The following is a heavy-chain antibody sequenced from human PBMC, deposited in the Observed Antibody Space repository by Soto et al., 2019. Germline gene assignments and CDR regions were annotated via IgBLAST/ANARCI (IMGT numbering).Heavy chain of an antibody. V-gene: IGHV4-31*03. J-gene: IGHJ6*02. CDR1: GGSISSGGYY. CDR3: ARDLRGPWLWFGETLLDV. Sequence: PSETLSLTCTVSGGSISSGGYYWSWIRQHPEKGLEWIGYIYYSGSTYYNPSLKSRVTISVDTSKNQFSLKLSSVTAADTAVYYCARDLRGPWLWFGETLLDVWGQGTTVTVSS. D-gene: IGHD3-10*01. CDR2: IYYSGST.